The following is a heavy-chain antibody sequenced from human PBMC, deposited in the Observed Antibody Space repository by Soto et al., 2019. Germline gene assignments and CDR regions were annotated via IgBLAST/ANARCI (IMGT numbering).Heavy chain of an antibody. CDR3: AGFGYSKGYAY. D-gene: IGHD5-12*01. CDR2: VILIFQTT. V-gene: IGHV1-69*06. Sequence: QVQLVQSGAEVKKPGSSVKVSCRASGGTPTSYTIIWVRQAPGQGLEWMGGVILIFQTTNYAQKFRGRFTITADKSTSTAYMELTSLRFEDTAIYYCAGFGYSKGYAYWGQGTQVTVSS. J-gene: IGHJ4*02. CDR1: GGTPTSYT.